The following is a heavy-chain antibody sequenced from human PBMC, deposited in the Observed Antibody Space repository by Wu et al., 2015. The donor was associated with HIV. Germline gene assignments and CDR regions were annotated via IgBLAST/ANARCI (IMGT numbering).Heavy chain of an antibody. D-gene: IGHD5-24*01. J-gene: IGHJ4*02. Sequence: QVQLVQSGAEVKKPGSSVKVSCKTSGGSFNNYAINWVRQAPGQGLEWMGRIIPMYGTPNYAQNFQGRVTISADESTRTAYMELSSLRSEDTAVYYCARAPSVEMATMDYWGQGTLVTVSS. V-gene: IGHV1-69*13. CDR1: GGSFNNYA. CDR3: ARAPSVEMATMDY. CDR2: IIPMYGTP.